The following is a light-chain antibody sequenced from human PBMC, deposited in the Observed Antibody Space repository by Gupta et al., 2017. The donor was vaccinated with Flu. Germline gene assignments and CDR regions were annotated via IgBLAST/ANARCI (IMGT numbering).Light chain of an antibody. J-gene: IGKJ4*01. CDR3: QKYNSAPLT. CDR1: QGISNY. Sequence: GDRVTITCRASQGISNYLAWYQQKTGKVPKLLIYTASTLQSGVPSRFSGSGSGTDFTLTISSLQPEDVATYYCQKYNSAPLTFGGGTKVEIK. CDR2: TAS. V-gene: IGKV1-27*01.